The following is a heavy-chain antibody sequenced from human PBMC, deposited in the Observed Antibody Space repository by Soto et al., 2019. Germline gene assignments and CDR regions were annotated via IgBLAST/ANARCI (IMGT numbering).Heavy chain of an antibody. Sequence: ASVKVSCKASGYTFTSYGISWVRQAPGQGLEWMGWISAYNGNTNYAQKLQGRVNMTTDTSTSTAYIEMRSLKSDDTAVYYCARVGSFADYYYYGMDVWGQGTTVTVSS. CDR3: ARVGSFADYYYYGMDV. D-gene: IGHD1-26*01. V-gene: IGHV1-18*01. CDR2: ISAYNGNT. CDR1: GYTFTSYG. J-gene: IGHJ6*02.